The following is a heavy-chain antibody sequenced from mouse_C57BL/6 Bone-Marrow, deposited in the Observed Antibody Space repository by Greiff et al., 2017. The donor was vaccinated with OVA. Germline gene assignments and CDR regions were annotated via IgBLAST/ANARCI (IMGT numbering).Heavy chain of an antibody. J-gene: IGHJ4*01. CDR2: IDPETGGT. V-gene: IGHV1-15*01. D-gene: IGHD2-5*01. CDR1: GYPFTDYE. Sequence: VQLQQSGAELVRPGASVTLSCKASGYPFTDYEMHWVKQTPVHGLEWIGAIDPETGGTAYNPKFKGKAILTADKSSSTAYMELRSLTSEDSAVYYCTRGYSNYYAMDYWGQGTSVTVSA. CDR3: TRGYSNYYAMDY.